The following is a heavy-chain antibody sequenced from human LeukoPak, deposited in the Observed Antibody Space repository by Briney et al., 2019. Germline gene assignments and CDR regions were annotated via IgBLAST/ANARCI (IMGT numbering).Heavy chain of an antibody. Sequence: PSETLPLTCIVSGGSFTSYYWSWIRQPPGKGLEWIGYKSYSGSTNYNPSLKGRATISLDTSKNQFSLKLSSVTAADTAVYCCARDRWGSYYYYYGMDVWGQGTTVTVSS. J-gene: IGHJ6*02. D-gene: IGHD7-27*01. CDR1: GGSFTSYY. CDR3: ARDRWGSYYYYYGMDV. V-gene: IGHV4-59*12. CDR2: KSYSGST.